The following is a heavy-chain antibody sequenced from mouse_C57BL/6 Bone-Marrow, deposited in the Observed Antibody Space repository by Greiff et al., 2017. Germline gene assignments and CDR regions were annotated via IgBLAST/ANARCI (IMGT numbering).Heavy chain of an antibody. D-gene: IGHD1-1*01. CDR1: GFTFSSYG. J-gene: IGHJ3*01. CDR3: ARLYYGSSLAWFAY. V-gene: IGHV5-6*01. Sequence: EVKLVESGGDLVKPGGSLKLSCAASGFTFSSYGMSWVRQTPDKRLEWVATISSGGSYTYYPDSVKGRFTISRDNAKNTLYTQMSSLKSKDTAMYYCARLYYGSSLAWFAYWGQGTLVTVSA. CDR2: ISSGGSYT.